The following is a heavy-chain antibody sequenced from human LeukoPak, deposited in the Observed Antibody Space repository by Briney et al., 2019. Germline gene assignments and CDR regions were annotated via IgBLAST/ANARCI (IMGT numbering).Heavy chain of an antibody. CDR3: ATEGPTIFSPHSKTYYFDY. CDR2: FDPEDGET. J-gene: IGHJ4*02. V-gene: IGHV1-24*01. D-gene: IGHD3-9*01. CDR1: GYTPTELS. Sequence: ASVKVSCKVSGYTPTELSMHWVRQAPGKGLEWMGGFDPEDGETIYAQKFQGRVTMTEDTSTDTAYMELSSLRSEDTAVYYCATEGPTIFSPHSKTYYFDYWGQGTLVTVSS.